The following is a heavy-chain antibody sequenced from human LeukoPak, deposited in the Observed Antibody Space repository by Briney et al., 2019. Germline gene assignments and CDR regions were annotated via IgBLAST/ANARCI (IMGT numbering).Heavy chain of an antibody. Sequence: TGGSLRLSCAASGFTFSAYEMNWVRQAPGKGPEWLSYISGSGDTIYYAESVKGRFTISRDNAKNSLYLQMSSLRAEDTAVYYCVSAYGGLLDYWGQGTLVTVSS. D-gene: IGHD3-16*01. V-gene: IGHV3-48*03. J-gene: IGHJ4*02. CDR3: VSAYGGLLDY. CDR1: GFTFSAYE. CDR2: ISGSGDTI.